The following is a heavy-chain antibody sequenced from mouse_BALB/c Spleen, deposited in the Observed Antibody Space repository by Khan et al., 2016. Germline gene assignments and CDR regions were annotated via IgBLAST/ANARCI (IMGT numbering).Heavy chain of an antibody. J-gene: IGHJ2*01. Sequence: EAQLQESGPDLVKPSQSLSLTCTVTGYSIPSHYSWHWIRHFPGNKLEWMGYIHYSGSTNYNPSLKSRISITRDSSKNQFVLQLNSVTTADTATYYCATSSSGYWYYFAYWGQGTTLTVSS. CDR3: ATSSSGYWYYFAY. CDR2: IHYSGST. CDR1: GYSIPSHYS. D-gene: IGHD3-1*01. V-gene: IGHV3-1*02.